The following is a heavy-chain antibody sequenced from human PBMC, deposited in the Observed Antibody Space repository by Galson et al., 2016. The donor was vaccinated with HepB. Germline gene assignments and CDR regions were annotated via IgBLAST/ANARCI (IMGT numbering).Heavy chain of an antibody. V-gene: IGHV3-30*18. CDR3: AKDLDCYNPVLDY. J-gene: IGHJ4*02. D-gene: IGHD5-24*01. Sequence: SLRLSCAASGFTFSNYGIHWVRQAPGKGLEWVAVISSDGSTKYYTDSVKGRFTISRDNSKNTLYLQMKSLRAEDTAVYFCAKDLDCYNPVLDYWGQGTLVTVSS. CDR2: ISSDGSTK. CDR1: GFTFSNYG.